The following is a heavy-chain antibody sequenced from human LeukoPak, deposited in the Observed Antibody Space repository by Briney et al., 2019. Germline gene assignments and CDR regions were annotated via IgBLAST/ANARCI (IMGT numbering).Heavy chain of an antibody. CDR3: AKSGYYDFWSGYYDY. D-gene: IGHD3-3*01. CDR1: GFAFSSYG. Sequence: GGSLRLSCAASGFAFSSYGMHWVRQAPGKGLEWVAFIRYDGSNKYYADSVKGRFTISRDNSKNTLYLQMNSLRAEDTAVYYCAKSGYYDFWSGYYDYWGQGTLVTVSS. J-gene: IGHJ4*02. CDR2: IRYDGSNK. V-gene: IGHV3-30*02.